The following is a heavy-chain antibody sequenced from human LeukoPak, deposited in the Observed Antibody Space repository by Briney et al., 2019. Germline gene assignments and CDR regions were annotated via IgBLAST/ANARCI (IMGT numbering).Heavy chain of an antibody. CDR2: ISAGADVI. Sequence: GSLRLSCEAAGFSFRDYPMGWVRRASGKRLEWVSGISAGADVIFYADPVKGRFTISRDNAKNSLYLQMNSLRAEDTAVYYCARVGPVRGAKGAFDIWGQGTMVTVSS. D-gene: IGHD3-10*01. J-gene: IGHJ3*02. V-gene: IGHV3-23*01. CDR3: ARVGPVRGAKGAFDI. CDR1: GFSFRDYP.